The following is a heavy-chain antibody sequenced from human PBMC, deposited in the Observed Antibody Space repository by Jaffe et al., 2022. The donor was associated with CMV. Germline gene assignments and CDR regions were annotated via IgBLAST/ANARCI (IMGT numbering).Heavy chain of an antibody. CDR2: IKQDGSEK. V-gene: IGHV3-7*04. D-gene: IGHD6-19*01. CDR3: ARGPQSGWSYYYYYGMDV. Sequence: EVQLVESGGGLVQPGGSLRLSCAASGFTFSSYWMSWVRQAPGKGLEWVANIKQDGSEKYYVDSVKGRFTISRDNAKNSLYLQMNSLRAEDTAVYYCARGPQSGWSYYYYYGMDVWGQGTTVTVSS. CDR1: GFTFSSYW. J-gene: IGHJ6*02.